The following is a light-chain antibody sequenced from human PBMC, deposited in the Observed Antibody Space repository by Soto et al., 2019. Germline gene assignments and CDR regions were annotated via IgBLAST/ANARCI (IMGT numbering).Light chain of an antibody. J-gene: IGLJ2*01. CDR2: EVS. Sequence: QSVLTQPASVSGSPGQSITISCTGTSSDVGSYNLVSWYQQHPGKVPKLMIYEVSKRPSGVSNRFSGSKSGNTASLTISGLQAEDEADYYCCSYAGTRIIFGGGTKLTVL. V-gene: IGLV2-23*02. CDR3: CSYAGTRII. CDR1: SSDVGSYNL.